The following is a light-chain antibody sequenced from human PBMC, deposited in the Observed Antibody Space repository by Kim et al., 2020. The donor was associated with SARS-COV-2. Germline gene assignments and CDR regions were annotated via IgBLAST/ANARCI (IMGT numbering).Light chain of an antibody. CDR3: GAWDGSLQAGV. Sequence: GQKGTISCSGSSSNIGNSYVAWFQQLPGTAPKLLIYDNDKRPSGIPDRFSASKSVTSATLDITGLQTGDEADYYCGAWDGSLQAGVFGGGTRLTVL. CDR2: DND. J-gene: IGLJ2*01. V-gene: IGLV1-51*01. CDR1: SSNIGNSY.